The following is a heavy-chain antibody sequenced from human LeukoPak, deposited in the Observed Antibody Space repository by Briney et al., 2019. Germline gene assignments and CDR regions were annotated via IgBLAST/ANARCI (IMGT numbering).Heavy chain of an antibody. CDR1: GFTFSSYS. CDR3: ARDCSSTSCYSSGIDY. CDR2: ISSSSSTI. Sequence: GGSLRLFSAASGFTFSSYSMNWVRQAPGKGLEWVSYISSSSSTIYYADSVKGRFTISRDNAKNSLYLQMNSLRAEDMAAYYCARDCSSTSCYSSGIDYWGQGTLVTVSS. V-gene: IGHV3-48*01. D-gene: IGHD2-2*01. J-gene: IGHJ4*02.